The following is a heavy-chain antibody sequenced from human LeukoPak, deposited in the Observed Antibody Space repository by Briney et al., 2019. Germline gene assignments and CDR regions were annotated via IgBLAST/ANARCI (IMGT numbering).Heavy chain of an antibody. D-gene: IGHD3-10*01. Sequence: SETLSLTCTVSGGSISSYYWSWIRQPPGKGLEWIGYISYSGSTNFNPSLKSRVTISVDTSKNQFSLKLSSVTAADTAVYYCASPGRYYFQHWGQGTLVTVSS. CDR2: ISYSGST. J-gene: IGHJ1*01. CDR1: GGSISSYY. CDR3: ASPGRYYFQH. V-gene: IGHV4-59*08.